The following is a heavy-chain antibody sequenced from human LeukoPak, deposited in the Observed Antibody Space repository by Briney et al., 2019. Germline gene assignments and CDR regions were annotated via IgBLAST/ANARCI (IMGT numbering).Heavy chain of an antibody. CDR2: INSDGSST. V-gene: IGHV3-74*01. Sequence: GGSLRLSCAASGFTFSSYWMHWVRQAPGKRLVWVSRINSDGSSTSYADSVKGRFTISRDNAKNTLYLQMNSLRAEDTAVYYCARDPYGDYWFDPWGQGTLVTVSS. CDR3: ARDPYGDYWFDP. J-gene: IGHJ5*02. CDR1: GFTFSSYW. D-gene: IGHD4-17*01.